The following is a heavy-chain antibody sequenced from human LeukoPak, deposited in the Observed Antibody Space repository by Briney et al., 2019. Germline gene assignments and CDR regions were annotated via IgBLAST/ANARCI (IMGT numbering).Heavy chain of an antibody. CDR3: ARGGYYYDSDAFDI. CDR2: IYYSGST. Sequence: SETLSLTCTVSGGSISSYYWSWIRQPPGKGLEWIGYIYYSGSTNYNPSLKSRVTISVDTSKNQFSLKLSSVTAADTAVYYCARGGYYYDSDAFDIWGQGTMVTVSP. D-gene: IGHD3-22*01. CDR1: GGSISSYY. V-gene: IGHV4-59*01. J-gene: IGHJ3*02.